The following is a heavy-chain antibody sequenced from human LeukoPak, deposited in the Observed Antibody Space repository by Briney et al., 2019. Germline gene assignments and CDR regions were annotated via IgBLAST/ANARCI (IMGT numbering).Heavy chain of an antibody. CDR3: AASGGAAAGFDY. J-gene: IGHJ4*02. CDR2: ISSSSSYI. V-gene: IGHV3-21*01. Sequence: PGGSLRLSCAASGFTFSSYSMNWARQAPGKGLEWVSSISSSSSYIYYADSVKGRFTISRDNAKNSLYLQMNSLRAEDTAVYYCAASGGAAAGFDYWGQGTLVTVSS. D-gene: IGHD6-13*01. CDR1: GFTFSSYS.